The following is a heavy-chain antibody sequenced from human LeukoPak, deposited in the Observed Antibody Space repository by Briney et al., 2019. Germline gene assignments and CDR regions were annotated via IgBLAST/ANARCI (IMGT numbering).Heavy chain of an antibody. D-gene: IGHD3-16*01. V-gene: IGHV4-34*01. CDR3: ARGVTDWFGGFDY. CDR1: GGSFSGYY. J-gene: IGHJ4*02. CDR2: INHSGST. Sequence: SETLSLTCAVYGGSFSGYYWSWIRQPPGKGLEWIGEINHSGSTNYNPSLKSRVTISMDTSQNQFSLRLSSVTAADTAVYYCARGVTDWFGGFDYWGQGTLVTVSS.